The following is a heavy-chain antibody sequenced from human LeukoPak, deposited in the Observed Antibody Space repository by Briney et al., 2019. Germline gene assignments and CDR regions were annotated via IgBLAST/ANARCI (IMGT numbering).Heavy chain of an antibody. J-gene: IGHJ6*02. CDR3: ARVGGSNYYYYGMDA. CDR1: GGSLSSYY. D-gene: IGHD3-10*01. V-gene: IGHV4-59*01. CDR2: IYYSGST. Sequence: PSETLSLTCTVSGGSLSSYYWSWIRQPPGKGLEWIGYIYYSGSTNYNPSLKSRVTISVDTSKNQFSLKLSSVTAADTAVYYCARVGGSNYYYYGMDAWGQGTTVTVSS.